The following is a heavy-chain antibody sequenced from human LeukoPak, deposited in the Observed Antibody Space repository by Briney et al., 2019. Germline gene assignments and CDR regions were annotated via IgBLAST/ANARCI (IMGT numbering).Heavy chain of an antibody. CDR3: AKGRVGATTPDSFDI. J-gene: IGHJ3*02. Sequence: GASVKVSCRASGYTFNNYGINWGRQAPGQGLEWMGYISVYNGNTNYAQKLQGRVIMTTDTSTSTAYMELRSLRSDDTAMYYCAKGRVGATTPDSFDIWGQGTMLTVSS. CDR2: ISVYNGNT. D-gene: IGHD1-26*01. V-gene: IGHV1-18*01. CDR1: GYTFNNYG.